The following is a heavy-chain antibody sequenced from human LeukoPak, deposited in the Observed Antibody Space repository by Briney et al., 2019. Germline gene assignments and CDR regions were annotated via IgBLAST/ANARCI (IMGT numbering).Heavy chain of an antibody. J-gene: IGHJ4*02. D-gene: IGHD6-13*01. V-gene: IGHV3-30-3*01. Sequence: GGSLRLSCAASGFTFSSYAMHWVRQAPGKGLEWVAVISYDGSSKYYADSVKGRFTISRDNSKNTLYLQMNSLRAEDTAVYYCARVDPAAGPFDYWGQGTLVTVSS. CDR2: ISYDGSSK. CDR3: ARVDPAAGPFDY. CDR1: GFTFSSYA.